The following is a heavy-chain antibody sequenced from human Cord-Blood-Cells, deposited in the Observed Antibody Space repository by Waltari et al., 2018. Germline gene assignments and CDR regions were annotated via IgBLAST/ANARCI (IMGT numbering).Heavy chain of an antibody. CDR2: IYTSGSI. D-gene: IGHD6-6*01. CDR3: ARDFPIAARPPLHYFDY. J-gene: IGHJ4*02. CDR1: GGSISSYY. V-gene: IGHV4-4*07. Sequence: QVQLQESGPGLVKPSETLSLTCTVSGGSISSYYWSWIRQPAGKGLSWIVRIYTSGSINYNPSLKSRVTMSVDTPKNQFSLKLSSVTAADTAVYYCARDFPIAARPPLHYFDYWGQGTLVTVSS.